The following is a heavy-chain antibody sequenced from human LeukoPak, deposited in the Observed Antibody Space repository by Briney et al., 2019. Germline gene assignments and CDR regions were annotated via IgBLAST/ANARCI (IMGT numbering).Heavy chain of an antibody. V-gene: IGHV4-30-2*01. D-gene: IGHD3-10*01. CDR1: GVSISSGGYS. J-gene: IGHJ5*02. CDR2: IYHSGST. Sequence: SETLSLTCAVSGVSISSGGYSWRWIRQPPGKGLEWIGYIYHSGSTYYNPSLKSRVTISVDRSKNQFSLKLSSVTAADTAVYYCARVWFGELSGWFDPWGQGTLVTVSS. CDR3: ARVWFGELSGWFDP.